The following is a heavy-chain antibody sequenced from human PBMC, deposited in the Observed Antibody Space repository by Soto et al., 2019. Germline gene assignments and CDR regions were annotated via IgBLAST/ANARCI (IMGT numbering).Heavy chain of an antibody. Sequence: QVQLVQSGAEVKKPGSSVKVSCKASGGTFSSYAISWVRQAPGRGLEWMGGIIPIFGTANYAQKFQGRVTITADESTSTAYMELSSLRSEDTAVYYCARDLPADDIVVVPAAAYYYYYGMDVWGQGTTVTVSS. V-gene: IGHV1-69*01. CDR3: ARDLPADDIVVVPAAAYYYYYGMDV. D-gene: IGHD2-2*01. J-gene: IGHJ6*02. CDR2: IIPIFGTA. CDR1: GGTFSSYA.